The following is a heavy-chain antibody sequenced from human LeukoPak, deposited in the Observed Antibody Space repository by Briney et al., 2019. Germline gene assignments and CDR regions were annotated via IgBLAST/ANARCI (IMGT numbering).Heavy chain of an antibody. CDR2: IIPIFGTA. CDR1: GGTFSSYA. CDR3: ARGLGGYDPADYYYYMDV. J-gene: IGHJ6*03. D-gene: IGHD5-12*01. Sequence: SVKVSCKASGGTFSSYAISWVRQAPGQGLEWMGGIIPIFGTANYAQKFQGRVTITTDESTSTAYMELSSLRSEDTAVYYCARGLGGYDPADYYYYMDVWGKGTTVTVSS. V-gene: IGHV1-69*05.